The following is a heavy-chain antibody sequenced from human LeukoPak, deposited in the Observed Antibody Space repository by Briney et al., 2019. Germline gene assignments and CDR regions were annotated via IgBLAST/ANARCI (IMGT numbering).Heavy chain of an antibody. CDR2: IYTSGST. CDR3: ARQQGQLGFDY. Sequence: PSETLSLTCTGSGGSISSYYWSWLRQPPGKGLEWIGYIYTSGSTNYNPSLRSRVTISVDTSKNQFSLKLSSVTAADTAVYYCARQQGQLGFDYWGQGTLVTVSS. J-gene: IGHJ4*02. V-gene: IGHV4-4*09. CDR1: GGSISSYY. D-gene: IGHD6-6*01.